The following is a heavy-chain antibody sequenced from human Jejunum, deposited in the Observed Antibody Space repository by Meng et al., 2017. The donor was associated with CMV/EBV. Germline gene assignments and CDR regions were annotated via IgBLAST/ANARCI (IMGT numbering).Heavy chain of an antibody. J-gene: IGHJ3*01. Sequence: SGFTFSNYAMHWVRRAPGKGLEWVAAVSGRGGSTYFADSVKGRFSISKDNFKNRLYLQMDSLRAEDTAIYYCARAMTYSDDALDVWGQGTRVTVSS. V-gene: IGHV3-23*01. CDR1: GFTFSNYA. CDR2: VSGRGGST. D-gene: IGHD2-15*01. CDR3: ARAMTYSDDALDV.